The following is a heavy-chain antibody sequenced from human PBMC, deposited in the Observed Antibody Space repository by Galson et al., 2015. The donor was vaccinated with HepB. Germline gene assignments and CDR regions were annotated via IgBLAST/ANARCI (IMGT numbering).Heavy chain of an antibody. V-gene: IGHV3-30*01. CDR2: ISNGERKK. Sequence: SLRLSCAASGFTFSTHAMHWVRQAPGKGLECLAVISNGERKKYYVDSVRGRFTISRDNSRNTLHLQMDSLRDEDTALYYCARETWGSIDYWGQGTLVTVSS. D-gene: IGHD3-16*01. CDR3: ARETWGSIDY. J-gene: IGHJ4*02. CDR1: GFTFSTHA.